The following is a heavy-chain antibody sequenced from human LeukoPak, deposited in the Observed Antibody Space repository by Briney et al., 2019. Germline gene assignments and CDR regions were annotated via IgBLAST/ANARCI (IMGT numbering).Heavy chain of an antibody. CDR1: GGSFSGYY. J-gene: IGHJ6*02. D-gene: IGHD1-1*01. CDR2: INHSGST. CDR3: ARAYLLGTYYYYGMDV. Sequence: SETLSLTCAVYGGSFSGYYWSWIRQPPGKGLEWIGEINHSGSTNYNPSLKSRDTISVDTSKNQFSLKLSSVTAADTAVYYCARAYLLGTYYYYGMDVWGQGTTVTVSS. V-gene: IGHV4-34*01.